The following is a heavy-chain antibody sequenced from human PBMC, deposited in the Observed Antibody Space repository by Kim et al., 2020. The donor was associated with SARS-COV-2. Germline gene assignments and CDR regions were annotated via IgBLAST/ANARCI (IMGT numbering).Heavy chain of an antibody. V-gene: IGHV4-31*03. CDR3: ARVGGEEPMVRGEIYYFDY. CDR1: GGSISSGGYY. Sequence: SETLSLTCTVSGGSISSGGYYWSWIRQHPGKGLEWIGYIYYSGSTYYNPSLKSRVTISVDTSKNQFSLKLSSVTAADTAVYYCARVGGEEPMVRGEIYYFDYWGQGTLVTVSS. D-gene: IGHD3-10*01. CDR2: IYYSGST. J-gene: IGHJ4*02.